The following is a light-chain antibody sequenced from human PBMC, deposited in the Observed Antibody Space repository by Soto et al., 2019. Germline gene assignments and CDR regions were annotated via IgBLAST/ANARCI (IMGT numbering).Light chain of an antibody. Sequence: QSVLTQPASVSGSPGQSITISCTGTNSDVGGYNSVSWYQQHPGKAPQLMIFEVSSRPSWVSNRFSGSKSGNTASLTISGLQAEDEGDYYCASYTNSPTGVVFGGGTKVTVL. CDR3: ASYTNSPTGVV. CDR2: EVS. CDR1: NSDVGGYNS. J-gene: IGLJ3*02. V-gene: IGLV2-14*01.